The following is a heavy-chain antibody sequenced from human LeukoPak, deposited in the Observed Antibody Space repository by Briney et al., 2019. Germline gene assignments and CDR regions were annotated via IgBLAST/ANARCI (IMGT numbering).Heavy chain of an antibody. CDR3: ARANPEYSSGWPPPYYMDV. D-gene: IGHD6-19*01. J-gene: IGHJ6*03. Sequence: SETLSLTCTVSGDSISSSSYHWGWIRQPPGKGLEWIGSIYYSGSTYYNPSLKSRVTISVDPSKNQFSLKLSSVTAADTAVYYCARANPEYSSGWPPPYYMDVWGKGTTVTISS. CDR2: IYYSGST. V-gene: IGHV4-39*07. CDR1: GDSISSSSYH.